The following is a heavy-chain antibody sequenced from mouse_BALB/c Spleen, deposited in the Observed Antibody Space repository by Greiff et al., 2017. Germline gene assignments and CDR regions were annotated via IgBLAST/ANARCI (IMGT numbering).Heavy chain of an antibody. Sequence: VQLQQSGPELVKPGASVKMSCKASGYTFTDYYMKWVKQSHGKSLEWIGDINPNNGDTFYNQKFKGKATLTVDKSSSTAYMQLNSLTSEDSAVYYCARDGNYRGGYYYAMDYWGQGTSVTVSS. CDR1: GYTFTDYY. CDR3: ARDGNYRGGYYYAMDY. J-gene: IGHJ4*01. CDR2: INPNNGDT. D-gene: IGHD2-1*01. V-gene: IGHV1-26*01.